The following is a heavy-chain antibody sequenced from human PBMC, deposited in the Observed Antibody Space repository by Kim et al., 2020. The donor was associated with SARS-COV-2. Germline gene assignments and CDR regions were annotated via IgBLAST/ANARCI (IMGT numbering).Heavy chain of an antibody. Sequence: YAQKLKGRVTITRATSISTAYMELSSLRSDDTAVYYCARDGVYYGRGWFDPWGQGTLVTVSS. V-gene: IGHV1-2*02. CDR3: ARDGVYYGRGWFDP. D-gene: IGHD3-10*02. J-gene: IGHJ5*02.